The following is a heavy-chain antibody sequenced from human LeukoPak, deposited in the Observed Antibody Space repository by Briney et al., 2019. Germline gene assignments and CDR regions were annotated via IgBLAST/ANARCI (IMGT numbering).Heavy chain of an antibody. V-gene: IGHV1-8*01. CDR2: MNPNSGNT. D-gene: IGHD3-22*01. Sequence: ASVKVSCKASGYTFTSYDINWVRQATGQGLEWMGWMNPNSGNTGYAQKFQGRITITTDESTSTAYMELSSLRSEDTAVYYCARVGGVDYYDSSGYYYPFDYWGQGTLVTVSS. J-gene: IGHJ4*02. CDR3: ARVGGVDYYDSSGYYYPFDY. CDR1: GYTFTSYD.